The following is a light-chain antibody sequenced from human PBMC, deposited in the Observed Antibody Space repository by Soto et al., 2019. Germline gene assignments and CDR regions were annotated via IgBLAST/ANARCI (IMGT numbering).Light chain of an antibody. Sequence: VMTQSPATLSVSPGERATLSCTASQSINSNLAWYQQRPGQAPRLLIYGASTRATGIPARFSGSGSGTEFTLTISSLQSEDFAVYYCQQRSNWPPLTFGGGTKVEIK. J-gene: IGKJ4*01. CDR1: QSINSN. V-gene: IGKV3-15*01. CDR3: QQRSNWPPLT. CDR2: GAS.